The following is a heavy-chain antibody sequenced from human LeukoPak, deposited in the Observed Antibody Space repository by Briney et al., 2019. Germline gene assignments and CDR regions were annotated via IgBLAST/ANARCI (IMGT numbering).Heavy chain of an antibody. CDR3: ARNPPRSYCSGGSCYRNAFDI. D-gene: IGHD2-15*01. Sequence: SETLSLTCAVYGGSFSGYYWSWIRQPPGKGLEWIGEINHSGSTNYNPSLKSRVTISVDTSKNQFSLKLSSVTAADTAVYYCARNPPRSYCSGGSCYRNAFDIWGQGTMVTVSS. CDR1: GGSFSGYY. V-gene: IGHV4-34*01. J-gene: IGHJ3*02. CDR2: INHSGST.